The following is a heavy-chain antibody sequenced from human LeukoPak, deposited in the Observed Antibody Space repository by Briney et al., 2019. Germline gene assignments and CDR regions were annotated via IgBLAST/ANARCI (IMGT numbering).Heavy chain of an antibody. Sequence: GASVKVSCKGYGYTFINHDIDWVRQAAGQGLEWMGWMNSNSGNTGYAQKFQGRVTFTRDTSISTAYMELYSLTSDDTAVYYCARGGSFDLKANLDSWGQGTLVTVSS. CDR2: MNSNSGNT. D-gene: IGHD3-9*01. CDR3: ARGGSFDLKANLDS. CDR1: GYTFINHD. V-gene: IGHV1-8*03. J-gene: IGHJ4*02.